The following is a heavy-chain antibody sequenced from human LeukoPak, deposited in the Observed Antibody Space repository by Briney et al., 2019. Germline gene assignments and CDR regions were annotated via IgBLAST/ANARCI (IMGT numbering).Heavy chain of an antibody. J-gene: IGHJ4*02. Sequence: GGSLRLSCAASGFTFSSYGMHWVRQAPGKGLEWVAVIWYGGSNKYYADSVKGRFTISRDNSKNTLYLQMNSLRAEDTAVYYCARAGYSSGWYLEPVGGYFDYWGQGTLVTVSS. CDR3: ARAGYSSGWYLEPVGGYFDY. V-gene: IGHV3-33*08. CDR1: GFTFSSYG. D-gene: IGHD6-19*01. CDR2: IWYGGSNK.